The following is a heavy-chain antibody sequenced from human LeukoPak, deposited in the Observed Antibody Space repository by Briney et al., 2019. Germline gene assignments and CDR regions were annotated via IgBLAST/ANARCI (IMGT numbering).Heavy chain of an antibody. D-gene: IGHD2-2*01. CDR2: VYTSGGT. Sequence: PSETLSLTCTVSGGSISSGGYYWSWIRQPAGKGLEWIGRVYTSGGTNYNPSLKSRVTISVVTSKNQFSLKLSSVTAADAAVYYCARALHRTYCSSTTCYDPNAFDIWGQGTMVTVSS. V-gene: IGHV4-61*02. CDR3: ARALHRTYCSSTTCYDPNAFDI. J-gene: IGHJ3*02. CDR1: GGSISSGGYY.